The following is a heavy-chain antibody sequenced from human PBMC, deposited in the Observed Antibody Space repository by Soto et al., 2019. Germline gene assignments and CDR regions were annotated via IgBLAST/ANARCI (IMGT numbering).Heavy chain of an antibody. D-gene: IGHD1-1*01. J-gene: IGHJ3*01. CDR2: LYDLDGS. Sequence: GSLRLSCAAFGFTIKGKKYVAWVRQAPGKGLEWVSALYDLDGSFYAASVKGRFTTSSDSSKTTVYLQMNDLRPDDTAVYYCATWHEREHAYDVWGQGTTVTVS. CDR3: ATWHEREHAYDV. CDR1: GFTIKGKKY. V-gene: IGHV3-53*01.